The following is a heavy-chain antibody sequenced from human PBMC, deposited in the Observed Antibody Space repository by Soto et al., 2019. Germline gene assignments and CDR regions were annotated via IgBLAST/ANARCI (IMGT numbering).Heavy chain of an antibody. Sequence: PGESLKLSCKAIGYTFTNYWIGWVRQPPGKGLEWMGIIFPGDSDTRYNPSFEGQVTVSADESISTAYLQWNTLKASDTAMYYCVRPNFGALTHFDFWGQGTLVTVSS. J-gene: IGHJ4*02. CDR2: IFPGDSDT. D-gene: IGHD3-16*01. V-gene: IGHV5-51*01. CDR3: VRPNFGALTHFDF. CDR1: GYTFTNYW.